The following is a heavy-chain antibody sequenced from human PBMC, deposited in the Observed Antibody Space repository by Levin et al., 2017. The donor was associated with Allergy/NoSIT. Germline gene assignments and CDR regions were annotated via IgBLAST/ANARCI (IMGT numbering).Heavy chain of an antibody. Sequence: SQTLSLTCTVSGGSISSHYWSWIRQPPGKGLEWIGYIYYSGSTNYNPSLKSRVTISVDTSKNQFSLKLSSVTAADTAVYYCARGVLLWGQGTMVTVSS. CDR3: ARGVLL. CDR2: IYYSGST. V-gene: IGHV4-59*11. CDR1: GGSISSHY. D-gene: IGHD3-10*01. J-gene: IGHJ3*01.